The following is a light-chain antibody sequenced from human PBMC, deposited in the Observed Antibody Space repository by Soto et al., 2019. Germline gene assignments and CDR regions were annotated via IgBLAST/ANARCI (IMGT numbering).Light chain of an antibody. Sequence: QPVLTQSPSASASLGASVKLTCTLSSWHSDYGIAWHQQQPDKGPRYLMKFNRDGSHNKGDGIPDRFSGSSSGAERYLIISSLQSDDEADYYWQTWDTVVVFGGGTKLTGL. J-gene: IGLJ2*01. V-gene: IGLV4-69*01. CDR2: FNRDGSH. CDR3: QTWDTVVV. CDR1: SWHSDYG.